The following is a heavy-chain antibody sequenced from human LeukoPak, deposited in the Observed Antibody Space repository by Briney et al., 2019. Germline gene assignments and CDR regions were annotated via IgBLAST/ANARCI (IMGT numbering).Heavy chain of an antibody. V-gene: IGHV3-23*01. CDR2: ISGSGGST. J-gene: IGHJ4*02. D-gene: IGHD2-2*01. CDR3: AKDVVVVPAASFDY. CDR1: GFTFSSYG. Sequence: PGGSLRLSCAASGFTFSSYGMSWVRQAPGKGLEWVSAISGSGGSTYYADSVKGRFTISRDNSKNTLYLQMNSLRAEDTAVYYCAKDVVVVPAASFDYWGQGTLVTVSS.